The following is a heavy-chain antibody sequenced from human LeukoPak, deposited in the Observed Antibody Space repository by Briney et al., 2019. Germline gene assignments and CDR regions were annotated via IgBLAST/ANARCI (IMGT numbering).Heavy chain of an antibody. J-gene: IGHJ4*02. V-gene: IGHV3-48*03. CDR1: GFTFSSYE. CDR3: ARDLSGVAGYTYGRGIDY. Sequence: GGSLRLSCAASGFTFSSYEMNWVRQAPGKGLEGVSYISSSGSTIYYADSVKGRFTISRDNAKNSLYLQMNSLRAEDTAVYYCARDLSGVAGYTYGRGIDYWGQGTLVTVSS. CDR2: ISSSGSTI. D-gene: IGHD5-18*01.